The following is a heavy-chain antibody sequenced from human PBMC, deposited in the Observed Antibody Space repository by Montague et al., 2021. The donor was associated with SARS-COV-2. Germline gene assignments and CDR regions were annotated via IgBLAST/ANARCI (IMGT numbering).Heavy chain of an antibody. D-gene: IGHD2-2*01. CDR3: ARRNRGQHLACSGWFDP. Sequence: SLRLSCATSGFTFASYAMSWVRQAPGKGLEWLSCIDPGGGAVFDADSVKGRFTTSRDNYKNSLYLQMNSLTADDTAVYYCARRNRGQHLACSGWFDPWGKVSLVTVSS. CDR1: GFTFASYA. V-gene: IGHV3-23*01. J-gene: IGHJ5*02. CDR2: IDPGGGAV.